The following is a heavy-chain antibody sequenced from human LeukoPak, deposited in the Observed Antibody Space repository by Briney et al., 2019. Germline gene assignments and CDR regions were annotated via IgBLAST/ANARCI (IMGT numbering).Heavy chain of an antibody. CDR1: GFAFSSYG. V-gene: IGHV3-23*01. D-gene: IGHD1-26*01. J-gene: IGHJ4*02. CDR2: ISGSGGST. CDR3: ASFERWELLY. Sequence: GGSLRLSCAASGFAFSSYGMSWVRQAPGKGLEWVSAISGSGGSTYYADSVKGRFTISRDNSKNTLYLQMNSLRAEDTAVYYCASFERWELLYWGQGTLVTVSS.